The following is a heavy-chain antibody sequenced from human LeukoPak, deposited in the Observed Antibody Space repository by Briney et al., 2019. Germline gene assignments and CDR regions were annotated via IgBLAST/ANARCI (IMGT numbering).Heavy chain of an antibody. CDR1: GGSISGFY. Sequence: SETLSLTCTVSGGSISGFYWGWIRQAPGKGLEWIGYMDKSGATTYNPSLKSRVTISVDTSKNQFSLNLSPVTAADTAVYYCARDYSKGGGFDFWGQGTLVTVSS. J-gene: IGHJ4*02. V-gene: IGHV4-59*01. CDR2: MDKSGAT. D-gene: IGHD4-11*01. CDR3: ARDYSKGGGFDF.